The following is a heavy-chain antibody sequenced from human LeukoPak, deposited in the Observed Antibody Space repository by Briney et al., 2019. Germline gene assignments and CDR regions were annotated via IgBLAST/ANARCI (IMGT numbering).Heavy chain of an antibody. J-gene: IGHJ6*03. CDR2: INPNSGGT. Sequence: ASVKVSCKASGYTFTGYYMHWVRQAPGQGLEWMGWINPNSGGTNFAQKFQGRVTMTRDTSISTAYMELGRLRSDDTAVYYCARSYCSSTSCPNLGYYYMDVWGKGTTVTVSS. D-gene: IGHD2-2*01. CDR1: GYTFTGYY. CDR3: ARSYCSSTSCPNLGYYYMDV. V-gene: IGHV1-2*02.